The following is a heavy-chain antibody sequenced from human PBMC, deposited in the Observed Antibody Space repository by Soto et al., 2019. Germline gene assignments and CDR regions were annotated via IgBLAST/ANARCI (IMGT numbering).Heavy chain of an antibody. CDR3: VRGLEWLRNY. CDR2: MNPNSGDT. Sequence: QVQLVQSGAEVKKPGASVKVSCKATGYTFTTYDINWVRQATGQGLEWMGWMNPNSGDTGYAQKFQARVTMTRDTSISTAYMELSTLTSEDTAVYYCVRGLEWLRNYWGQGTLVTVSS. V-gene: IGHV1-8*01. J-gene: IGHJ4*02. CDR1: GYTFTTYD. D-gene: IGHD5-12*01.